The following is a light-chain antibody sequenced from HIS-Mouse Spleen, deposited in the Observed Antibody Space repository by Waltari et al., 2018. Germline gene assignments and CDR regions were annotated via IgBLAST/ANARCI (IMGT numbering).Light chain of an antibody. J-gene: IGKJ5*01. CDR3: QQYDNLPPFT. V-gene: IGKV1-33*01. Sequence: DIHMTHSPSSLSASVGDRLTITWQASQDISNYLTWYQQKTGKDPKLLIYDASNLETRVPSRLSGSGAGTDFTFTISSLQPEDIATYYCQQYDNLPPFTFGQGTRLEIK. CDR2: DAS. CDR1: QDISNY.